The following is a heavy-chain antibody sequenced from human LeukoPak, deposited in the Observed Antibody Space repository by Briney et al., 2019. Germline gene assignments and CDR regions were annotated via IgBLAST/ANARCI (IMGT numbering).Heavy chain of an antibody. CDR1: GFTFSSYW. V-gene: IGHV3-74*01. J-gene: IGHJ4*02. CDR3: AKGSVLLWFGELFPDPGPDKRDYFDY. D-gene: IGHD3-10*01. CDR2: INSDGSST. Sequence: GGSLRLSCAASGFTFSSYWMHWVRQAPGKGLVWVSRINSDGSSTYYADSVKGRFTISRDNSKNTLYLQMNSLRAEDTAVYYCAKGSVLLWFGELFPDPGPDKRDYFDYWGQGTLVTVSS.